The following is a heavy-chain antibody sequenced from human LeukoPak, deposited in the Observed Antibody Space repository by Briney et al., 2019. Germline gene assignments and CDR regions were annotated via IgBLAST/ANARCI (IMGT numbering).Heavy chain of an antibody. D-gene: IGHD5-18*01. V-gene: IGHV1-2*02. CDR3: ARGRVQLWFSSDAFDI. Sequence: ASVKVSCKASGYIFTGYYMHWVRQAPGQGLEWMGWINPNSGGTNYAQEFQGRVTITRDTSASTAYMELSSLRSEDMAVYYCARGRVQLWFSSDAFDIWGQGTMVTVSS. J-gene: IGHJ3*02. CDR2: INPNSGGT. CDR1: GYIFTGYY.